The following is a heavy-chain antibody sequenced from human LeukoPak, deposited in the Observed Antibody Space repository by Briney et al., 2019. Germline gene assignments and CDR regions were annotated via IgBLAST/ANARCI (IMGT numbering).Heavy chain of an antibody. CDR1: GFTFSSYW. CDR2: INSDGSST. J-gene: IGHJ4*02. V-gene: IGHV3-74*01. D-gene: IGHD3-9*01. Sequence: PGGSLRLSCAASGFTFSSYWMHWVRQAPGKGLVWVSRINSDGSSTSYADSVKGRFTISRDNAKNTLYLQMNSLRAEDKAVYYCARDSFDWLLSGDNYFDYWGQGTLVTVSS. CDR3: ARDSFDWLLSGDNYFDY.